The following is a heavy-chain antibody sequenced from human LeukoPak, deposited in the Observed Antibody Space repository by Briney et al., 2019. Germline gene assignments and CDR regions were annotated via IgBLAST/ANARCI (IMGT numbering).Heavy chain of an antibody. D-gene: IGHD3-3*01. Sequence: ASVKVSCKASGGTFSSYAISWVRQAPGQGLEWMGGIIPIFGTANYAQKFQGRATITADESTSTAYMELSSLRSEDTAVYYCARVIPPGSLEWLLGWFDPWGQGTLVTVPS. J-gene: IGHJ5*02. CDR2: IIPIFGTA. V-gene: IGHV1-69*01. CDR1: GGTFSSYA. CDR3: ARVIPPGSLEWLLGWFDP.